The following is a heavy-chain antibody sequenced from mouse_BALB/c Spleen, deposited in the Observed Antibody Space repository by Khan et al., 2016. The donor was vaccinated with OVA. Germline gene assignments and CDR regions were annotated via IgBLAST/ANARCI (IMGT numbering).Heavy chain of an antibody. J-gene: IGHJ3*01. CDR3: TREGVGGSSFAY. V-gene: IGHV1-69*02. CDR2: IYPSDSYI. Sequence: QVQLQQPGTELVRPGASVKLSCKASGYTFPNSWINWVKQRPGQGLEWIGNIYPSDSYIHYNQQFRDKATLTVDQSSTTAYMHISSPTSEDSAVYYWTREGVGGSSFAYWCQGTLVTVAA. CDR1: GYTFPNSW. D-gene: IGHD1-1*02.